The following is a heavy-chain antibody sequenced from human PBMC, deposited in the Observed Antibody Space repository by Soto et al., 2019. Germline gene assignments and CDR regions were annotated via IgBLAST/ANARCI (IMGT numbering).Heavy chain of an antibody. CDR2: IYYSGST. J-gene: IGHJ6*02. D-gene: IGHD1-7*01. V-gene: IGHV4-59*01. CDR1: GVSISSYY. Sequence: SQTLSLTWTVSGVSISSYYWSWLRQPQGKGLEWIGYIYYSGSTNYNPSLKSRVTISVDTSKNQFSLKLSSVTAADTAVYYCAREGLTGTIGLYYYYGMDVWGQGTTVTVSS. CDR3: AREGLTGTIGLYYYYGMDV.